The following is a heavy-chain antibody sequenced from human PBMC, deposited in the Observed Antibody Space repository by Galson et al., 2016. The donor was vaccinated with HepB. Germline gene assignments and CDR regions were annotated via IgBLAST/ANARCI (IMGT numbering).Heavy chain of an antibody. Sequence: SLRLSCAASGFTFSDYYMSWIRQAPGKGLEWVSYISNGGSTIHYADSVKGRFTISRDNAKNSLYLQMNSLRAEDTAVYYCARDLDMWTARGFFDYWGRGTLVTVSS. CDR2: ISNGGSTI. CDR1: GFTFSDYY. J-gene: IGHJ4*02. V-gene: IGHV3-11*01. D-gene: IGHD6-6*01. CDR3: ARDLDMWTARGFFDY.